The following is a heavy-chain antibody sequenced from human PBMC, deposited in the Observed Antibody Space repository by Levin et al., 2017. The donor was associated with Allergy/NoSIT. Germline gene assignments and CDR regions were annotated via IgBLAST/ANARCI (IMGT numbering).Heavy chain of an antibody. Sequence: ASVKVSCKASGGTFSSYAISWVRQAPGQGLEWMGGIIPIFGTANYAQKFQGRVTITADESTSTAYMELSSLRSEDTAVYYCARAGGAPTGYSSGWYVWFDPWGQGTLVTVSS. J-gene: IGHJ5*02. CDR2: IIPIFGTA. V-gene: IGHV1-69*13. CDR1: GGTFSSYA. CDR3: ARAGGAPTGYSSGWYVWFDP. D-gene: IGHD6-19*01.